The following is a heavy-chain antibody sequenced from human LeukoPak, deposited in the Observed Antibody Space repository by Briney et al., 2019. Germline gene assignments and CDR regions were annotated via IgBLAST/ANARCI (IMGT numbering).Heavy chain of an antibody. CDR2: ISGSGGST. V-gene: IGHV3-23*01. Sequence: GGSLRLSCAASGFTFSSYAMSWVRQAPGKGLEWVSAISGSGGSTYYADSVKGRFTISRDNSKNTLYLQMNSLRAEDTAVYYCVRGQYCSGGNCYDTFDIWGQGTLVTVSS. J-gene: IGHJ3*02. CDR3: VRGQYCSGGNCYDTFDI. CDR1: GFTFSSYA. D-gene: IGHD2-15*01.